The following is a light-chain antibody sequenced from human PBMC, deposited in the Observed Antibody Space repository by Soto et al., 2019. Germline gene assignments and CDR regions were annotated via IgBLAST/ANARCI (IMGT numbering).Light chain of an antibody. V-gene: IGKV1-5*01. J-gene: IGKJ1*01. CDR1: ENIKNW. CDR2: DAS. CDR3: QQYDVHQKT. Sequence: DVQMTQSPSTLAASVGDRVTITCRASENIKNWLAWYQQTPGKAPKVLISDASRLETGVPSRFSGSGYGTDFTLTITSLQADDFGTYRCQQYDVHQKTFGQGTKVEVK.